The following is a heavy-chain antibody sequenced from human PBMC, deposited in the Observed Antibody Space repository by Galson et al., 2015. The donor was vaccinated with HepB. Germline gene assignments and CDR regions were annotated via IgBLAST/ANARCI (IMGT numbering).Heavy chain of an antibody. V-gene: IGHV3-21*01. J-gene: IGHJ4*02. D-gene: IGHD6-13*01. CDR3: ARRESPWGAKSIPAADQQPEY. Sequence: SLRLSCAASGFTFSTYTMHWVRQAPGKGLEWVSSINDNSNYIYYADSVKGRFTISRDNAKNSLYLQMNSLRADDTAVYYCARRESPWGAKSIPAADQQPEYWGQGTLVTVSS. CDR2: INDNSNYI. CDR1: GFTFSTYT.